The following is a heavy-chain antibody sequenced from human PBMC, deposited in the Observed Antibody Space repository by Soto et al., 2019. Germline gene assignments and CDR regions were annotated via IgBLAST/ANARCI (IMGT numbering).Heavy chain of an antibody. Sequence: PGGSLRLSCAASGFTFTNAWINWVRQAPGKGLEWVGRIKSKTDGGTTDYAEPVEGRFAISRDDSNNMVYLQMNILKIGDTAVYYCTTDSYSTIIIVRFDYWGHGT. D-gene: IGHD3-22*01. CDR2: IKSKTDGGTT. V-gene: IGHV3-15*07. CDR1: GFTFTNAW. J-gene: IGHJ4*01. CDR3: TTDSYSTIIIVRFDY.